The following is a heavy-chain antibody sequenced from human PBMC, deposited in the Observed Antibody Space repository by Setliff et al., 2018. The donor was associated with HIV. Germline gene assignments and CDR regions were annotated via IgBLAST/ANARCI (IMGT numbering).Heavy chain of an antibody. V-gene: IGHV4-34*01. Sequence: ETLSLTCAVYGGSFSDYYWSWIRQPPGKGLEWIGEINHSGSTNYNLSLKRRVTISVDTSKDQFSLKLNSVTAADTAVYYCARVRLELRQYWFDSWGQGSPVTVSS. CDR1: GGSFSDYY. CDR3: ARVRLELRQYWFDS. D-gene: IGHD1-7*01. CDR2: INHSGST. J-gene: IGHJ5*01.